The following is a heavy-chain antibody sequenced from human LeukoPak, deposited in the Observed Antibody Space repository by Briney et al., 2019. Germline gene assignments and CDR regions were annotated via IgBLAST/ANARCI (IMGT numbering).Heavy chain of an antibody. V-gene: IGHV3-30*04. CDR2: ISYDGSNK. CDR3: ARARGTTGTTIYYYGMDV. D-gene: IGHD1-1*01. Sequence: GRSLRLSCAASGFTFSSYAMHWVRQAPGKGLEWVAVISYDGSNKYYADSVKGRFTISRDNSKNTLYLQMNSLRAEDTAVYYCARARGTTGTTIYYYGMDVWGQGTTVTVSS. CDR1: GFTFSSYA. J-gene: IGHJ6*02.